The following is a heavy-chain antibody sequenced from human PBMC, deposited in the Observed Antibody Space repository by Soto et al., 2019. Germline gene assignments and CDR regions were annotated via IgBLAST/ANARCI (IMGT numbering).Heavy chain of an antibody. CDR3: ARDLTPGLVDH. D-gene: IGHD3-9*01. J-gene: IGHJ4*02. V-gene: IGHV1-18*01. CDR1: GYTFTSYG. Sequence: QVQLVQSGAEVKKPGASVKVSCKASGYTFTSYGISWVRQAPGQGLEWMGWISAYIGNTKYAQKLQGRVTVTTDTSTSTAYMELRSLTSDDTAVYYCARDLTPGLVDHWGQGTLVTVSS. CDR2: ISAYIGNT.